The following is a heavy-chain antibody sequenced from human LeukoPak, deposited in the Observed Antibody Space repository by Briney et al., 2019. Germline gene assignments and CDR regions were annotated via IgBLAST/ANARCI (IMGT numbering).Heavy chain of an antibody. CDR3: AASLITMVRGPIGY. CDR1: GFTFSSYA. Sequence: GGSLRLSCAASGFTFSSYAMHWVRQAPGKGLEWVAVISYDGSNKYYADSVKGRFTISRDNSKNTLYLHMNSLRAEDTAVYYCAASLITMVRGPIGYWGQGTLVTVSS. J-gene: IGHJ4*02. CDR2: ISYDGSNK. V-gene: IGHV3-30*04. D-gene: IGHD3-10*01.